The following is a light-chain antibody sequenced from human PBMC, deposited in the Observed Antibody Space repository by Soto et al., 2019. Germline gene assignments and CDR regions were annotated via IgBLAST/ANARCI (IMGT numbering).Light chain of an antibody. CDR3: QQYTGYSQWT. J-gene: IGKJ1*01. Sequence: IQMTHSPSTLSAAFGGRVTITFRASQTISKWLAWYQQKPGQAPKLLIYDASTLESGVPSRFSGSGSGTDFSLTISSLQPVDFATYYCQQYTGYSQWTFGPGTKVDIK. CDR1: QTISKW. V-gene: IGKV1-5*01. CDR2: DAS.